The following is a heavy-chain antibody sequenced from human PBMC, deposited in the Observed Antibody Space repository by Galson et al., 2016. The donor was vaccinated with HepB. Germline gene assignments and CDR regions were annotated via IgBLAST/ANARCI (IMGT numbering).Heavy chain of an antibody. J-gene: IGHJ4*02. CDR2: MSYSGST. CDR3: ARVLPWFGEVSNYFDL. Sequence: SETLSLTCTVSGDSISSSSYYWGWIRQPPGKGLELIATMSYSGSTYYNPSLESRVTMSVDTSKNQFSLKLSSVTPADTAVYFCARVLPWFGEVSNYFDLWGQGTLVTVSS. CDR1: GDSISSSSYY. D-gene: IGHD3-10*01. V-gene: IGHV4-39*01.